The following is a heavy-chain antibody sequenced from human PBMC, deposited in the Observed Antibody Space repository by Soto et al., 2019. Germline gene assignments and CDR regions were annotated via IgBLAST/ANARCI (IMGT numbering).Heavy chain of an antibody. Sequence: PGESLKISCKDSGYSFTTHWIGWVRQMPGKGLEWMGIIYPFDSDTRYSPSFQGQITISADKSISTAYLQWNSLKASDTAMYYCARRSNGDYGFYIWGQGTMVTVSS. CDR2: IYPFDSDT. CDR3: ARRSNGDYGFYI. V-gene: IGHV5-51*01. CDR1: GYSFTTHW. J-gene: IGHJ3*02. D-gene: IGHD3-16*01.